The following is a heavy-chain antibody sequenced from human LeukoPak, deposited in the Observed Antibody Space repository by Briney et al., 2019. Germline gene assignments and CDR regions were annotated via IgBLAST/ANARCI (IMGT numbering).Heavy chain of an antibody. CDR2: INPNSGGT. V-gene: IGHV1-2*06. Sequence: ASVKVSFKASGYTFTGYYMHWVRQAPGQGLEWMGRINPNSGGTNYAQKFQGRATMTRDTSISTAYMELSRLRSDDTAVYYCARDILRSTGGDYWGQGTLVTVSS. J-gene: IGHJ4*02. CDR3: ARDILRSTGGDY. CDR1: GYTFTGYY. D-gene: IGHD4-17*01.